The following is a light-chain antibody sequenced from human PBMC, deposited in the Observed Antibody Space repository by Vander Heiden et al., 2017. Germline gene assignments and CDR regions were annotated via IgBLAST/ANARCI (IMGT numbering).Light chain of an antibody. CDR3: QHLDNWPPWT. V-gene: IGKV3-11*01. J-gene: IGKJ1*01. CDR1: QSVSSY. Sequence: EIVLTQSPATLSLSPGERATLSCRASQSVSSYLTWYQQKPGQAPRLLIYDASNRATGIPARFSGSGSGTDFTLTISNLEPEDFAVYYCQHLDNWPPWTFGQGTRVEIK. CDR2: DAS.